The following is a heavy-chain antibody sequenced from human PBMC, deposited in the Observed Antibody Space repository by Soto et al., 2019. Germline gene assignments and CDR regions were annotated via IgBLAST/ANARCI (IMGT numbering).Heavy chain of an antibody. V-gene: IGHV5-51*01. D-gene: IGHD6-19*01. CDR3: ARPYVSSGHDRNDY. Sequence: PGVFLKISCKGSGYSFTSYWIGWVRQMPGKGLEWMGIIYPGDSDTRYSPSFQGQVTISADKSISTAYLQWSSLKASDTAMYYCARPYVSSGHDRNDYWGQGTLVTVSS. CDR1: GYSFTSYW. J-gene: IGHJ4*02. CDR2: IYPGDSDT.